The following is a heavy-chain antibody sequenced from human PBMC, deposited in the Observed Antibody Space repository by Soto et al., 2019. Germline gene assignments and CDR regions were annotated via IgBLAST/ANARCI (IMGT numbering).Heavy chain of an antibody. V-gene: IGHV4-39*01. CDR2: IYDSGST. D-gene: IGHD4-17*01. J-gene: IGHJ4*02. Sequence: QLQLQESGPGLVKPSETLSLTCTVSGGSISSSSYYWGWIRQPPRKGREGIGSIYDSGSTYYNPSLKSRVPKSADTSKNQFAPKLSSVTAADTAVYYCARRRGVTTDYWGQGTLVTVSS. CDR1: GGSISSSSYY. CDR3: ARRRGVTTDY.